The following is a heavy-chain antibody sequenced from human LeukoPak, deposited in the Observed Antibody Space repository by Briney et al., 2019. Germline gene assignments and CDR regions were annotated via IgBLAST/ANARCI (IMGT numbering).Heavy chain of an antibody. CDR3: ARASFQRWLQLGGD. V-gene: IGHV3-20*04. Sequence: GGSLRLSCAASGFTFDDYGMSWVRHAPGKGLEWVSGINWNGGSTGYADSVKGRFTISRDNAKNSLYLQMSSLRDEDTAVYYCARASFQRWLQLGGDWGQGTLVTVSS. CDR1: GFTFDDYG. J-gene: IGHJ4*02. D-gene: IGHD5-24*01. CDR2: INWNGGST.